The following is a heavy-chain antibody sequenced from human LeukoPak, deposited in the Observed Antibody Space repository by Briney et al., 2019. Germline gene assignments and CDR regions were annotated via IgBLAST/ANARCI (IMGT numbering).Heavy chain of an antibody. D-gene: IGHD2-15*01. CDR1: GGSISSGSYY. J-gene: IGHJ4*02. CDR3: ARGELGYCSGGSCPREFDY. V-gene: IGHV4-61*10. Sequence: SETLSLTCTVSGGSISSGSYYWSWIRQPAGKGLEWIGYIYYSGSTNYNPSLKSRVTISVDTSKNQFSLKLSSVTAADTAVYYCARGELGYCSGGSCPREFDYWGQGTLVTVSS. CDR2: IYYSGST.